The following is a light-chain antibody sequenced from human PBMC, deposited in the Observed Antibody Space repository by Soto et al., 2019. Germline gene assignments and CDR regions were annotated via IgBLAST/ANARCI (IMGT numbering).Light chain of an antibody. V-gene: IGKV3-15*01. CDR3: QQYHNWPPIT. CDR1: QSVSSH. CDR2: GAS. Sequence: EFVLTQSPDTLFVSLGEGATLSCRASQSVSSHLAWYQHKPGQAPRLLIYGASTRASGIPARFSGSGSETDFTLTISSLQSEDSAVYYCQQYHNWPPITFGQGTRLEIK. J-gene: IGKJ5*01.